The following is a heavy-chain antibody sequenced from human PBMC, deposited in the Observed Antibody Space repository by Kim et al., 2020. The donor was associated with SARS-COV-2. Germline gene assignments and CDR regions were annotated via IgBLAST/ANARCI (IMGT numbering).Heavy chain of an antibody. CDR3: AKDGYSGYGLYHLDL. Sequence: GGSLRLSCAATGFRFGEYAMTWVRQAPGKGLDWVSTIRGDGRDTFDADSVKGRFTVSRDNSKNTLFLDMSSLRVEDTAIYYCAKDGYSGYGLYHLDLWGQGTLVTVSS. CDR1: GFRFGEYA. J-gene: IGHJ1*01. CDR2: IRGDGRDT. D-gene: IGHD5-12*01. V-gene: IGHV3-23*01.